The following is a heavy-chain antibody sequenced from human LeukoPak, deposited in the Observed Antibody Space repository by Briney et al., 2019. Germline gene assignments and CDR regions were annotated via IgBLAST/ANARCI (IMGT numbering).Heavy chain of an antibody. CDR2: ISDSGRAT. Sequence: GGSLRLSCAASGFTFSDYAMSWVRQAPGKGLEWVAGISDSGRATYYTDSVRGRFTISRDISKNMGYLQLNNLRAEDTALYFCARHDSFIPYWGQGTLVSVSS. D-gene: IGHD5-18*01. V-gene: IGHV3-23*01. J-gene: IGHJ4*02. CDR1: GFTFSDYA. CDR3: ARHDSFIPY.